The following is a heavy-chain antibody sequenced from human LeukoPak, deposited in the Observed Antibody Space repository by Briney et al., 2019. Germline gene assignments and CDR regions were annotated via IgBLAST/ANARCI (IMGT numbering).Heavy chain of an antibody. CDR3: ARADRYGTTWYGRVDY. CDR2: IRSTGGTT. Sequence: GGSLRLSCGASGFTFSNYAMSWVRQAPGKGLESVSDIRSTGGTTSYADSVKGRFTISRDNSRNTLYLQMNSLRAEDTAVYYCARADRYGTTWYGRVDYWGQGTLVTVSS. D-gene: IGHD6-13*01. J-gene: IGHJ4*02. V-gene: IGHV3-23*01. CDR1: GFTFSNYA.